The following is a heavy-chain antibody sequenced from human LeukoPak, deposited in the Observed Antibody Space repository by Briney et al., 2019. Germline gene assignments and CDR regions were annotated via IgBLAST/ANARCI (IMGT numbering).Heavy chain of an antibody. Sequence: PSETLSLICTVSGGSISSSSYYWGWIRQPPGKGLEWIGSIYYSGSTYYNPSLKSRVTISVGTSKNQFSLKLSSVTAADTAVYYCARGYRVPARVAFDIWGQGTMVTVSS. CDR1: GGSISSSSYY. CDR3: ARGYRVPARVAFDI. D-gene: IGHD2-2*01. J-gene: IGHJ3*02. V-gene: IGHV4-39*07. CDR2: IYYSGST.